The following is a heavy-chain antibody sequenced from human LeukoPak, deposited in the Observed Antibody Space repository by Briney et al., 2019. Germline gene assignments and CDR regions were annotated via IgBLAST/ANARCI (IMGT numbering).Heavy chain of an antibody. Sequence: PSETLSLTCTVSGGSISSSSYYWGWIRQPPGKGLEWIGSIYYSGSTYYNPSLKSRVTISVDTSKNQFSLKLSSVTAADTAVYYCARVIRVGDAFDIWGQGTMVTVSS. CDR1: GGSISSSSYY. V-gene: IGHV4-39*07. J-gene: IGHJ3*02. CDR3: ARVIRVGDAFDI. D-gene: IGHD1-26*01. CDR2: IYYSGST.